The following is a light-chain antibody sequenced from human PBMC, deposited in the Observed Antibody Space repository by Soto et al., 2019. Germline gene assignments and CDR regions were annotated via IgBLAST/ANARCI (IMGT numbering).Light chain of an antibody. V-gene: IGLV1-40*01. CDR1: SSNIGAGYD. Sequence: QSVLTQPPSVSGAPGQRVTISCTGSSSNIGAGYDVHWYQQLPGTAPKLLIYGNNNRPSGVPDRFSGSKSGTSASLAITGLHAEEEDDYYCQSYDSSLSGSGVVFGGGTKVTVL. CDR3: QSYDSSLSGSGVV. CDR2: GNN. J-gene: IGLJ2*01.